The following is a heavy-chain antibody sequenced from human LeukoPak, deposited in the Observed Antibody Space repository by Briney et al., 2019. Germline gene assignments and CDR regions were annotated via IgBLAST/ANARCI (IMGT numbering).Heavy chain of an antibody. D-gene: IGHD2-15*01. CDR2: FDPEDGET. Sequence: SVKVSCKVSGYTLTELSMHWVRQAPGKGLEWMGGFDPEDGETIYAQRFQGRVTMTRDTSISTAYMELSSLRSEDTAVYYCASRCGSGGSCYLDAFDIWGQGTMVTVSS. V-gene: IGHV1-24*01. CDR1: GYTLTELS. J-gene: IGHJ3*02. CDR3: ASRCGSGGSCYLDAFDI.